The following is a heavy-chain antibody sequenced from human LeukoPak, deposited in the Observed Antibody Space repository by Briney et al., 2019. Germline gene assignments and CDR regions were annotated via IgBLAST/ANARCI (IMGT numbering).Heavy chain of an antibody. CDR2: LSGSGDST. CDR3: AKAGQDSGMVTAYYYGMDV. D-gene: IGHD5-18*01. V-gene: IGHV3-23*01. J-gene: IGHJ6*02. CDR1: GFTFSSYA. Sequence: PGGSLRLSCAASGFTFSSYAMHWVRQAPGKGLKWVSSLSGSGDSTYYSDSVKGRFTMSRDNSKNTLYLQMNSLRAEDTAVYYCAKAGQDSGMVTAYYYGMDVWGQGTTVTVSS.